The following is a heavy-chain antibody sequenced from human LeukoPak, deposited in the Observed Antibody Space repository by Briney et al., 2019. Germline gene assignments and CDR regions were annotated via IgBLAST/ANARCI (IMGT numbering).Heavy chain of an antibody. J-gene: IGHJ5*02. CDR2: ISHDGAAV. V-gene: IGHV3-30*18. CDR3: AKDWGSSGWYNWFDP. D-gene: IGHD6-19*01. Sequence: GTSLRLSCAVSGFTIANHGMHWVRQAPGKGLEWVAMISHDGAAVYYGDSVKGRLTISRDNSNNTLYLQMNSLRVEDTAVYYCAKDWGSSGWYNWFDPWGQGTLVTVSS. CDR1: GFTIANHG.